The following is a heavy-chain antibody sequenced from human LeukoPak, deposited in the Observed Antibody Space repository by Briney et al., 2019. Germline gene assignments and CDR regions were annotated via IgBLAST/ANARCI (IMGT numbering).Heavy chain of an antibody. D-gene: IGHD1-1*01. V-gene: IGHV3-23*01. J-gene: IGHJ4*02. CDR3: AKGLLDLDY. CDR2: ISGTGGST. Sequence: PGGSLRLSCAASGFTFSSYAMSWVRQAPGKGLEWVSAISGTGGSTYYADSVKGRFSISGDNSKKTLYLQMNSLRAEDTAVYYCAKGLLDLDYWGQGTLVTVSS. CDR1: GFTFSSYA.